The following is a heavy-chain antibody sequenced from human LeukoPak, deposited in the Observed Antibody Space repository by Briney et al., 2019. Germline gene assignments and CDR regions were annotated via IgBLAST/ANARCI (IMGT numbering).Heavy chain of an antibody. V-gene: IGHV4-34*01. D-gene: IGHD5-12*01. CDR3: ARVTRGYDYYYYGMDV. J-gene: IGHJ6*02. CDR2: INHSGST. Sequence: SETLSLTCAVSGGSISSGGYSWSWIRQPPGKGLEWIGEINHSGSTNYNPSLKSRVTISVDTSKNQFSLKLSSVTAADTAVYYCARVTRGYDYYYYGMDVWGQGTTVTVSS. CDR1: GGSISSGGYS.